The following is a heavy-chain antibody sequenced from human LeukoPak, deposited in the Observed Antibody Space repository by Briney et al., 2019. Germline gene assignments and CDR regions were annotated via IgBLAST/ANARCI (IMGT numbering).Heavy chain of an antibody. D-gene: IGHD3-3*01. CDR3: ARVLSVLRFFRPEYYFDY. Sequence: ASVKVSCKASGYTFTSYDINWVRQATGQGLEWMGWMNPNSGNTGYAQKFQGRVTMTRNTSISTAYMELSSLRSEDTAVYYCARVLSVLRFFRPEYYFDYWGQGTLVTVSS. V-gene: IGHV1-8*01. J-gene: IGHJ4*02. CDR1: GYTFTSYD. CDR2: MNPNSGNT.